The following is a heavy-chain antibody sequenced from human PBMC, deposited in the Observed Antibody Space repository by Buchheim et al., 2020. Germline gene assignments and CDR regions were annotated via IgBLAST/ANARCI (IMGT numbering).Heavy chain of an antibody. D-gene: IGHD6-6*01. Sequence: EVQLLESGGGLVQPGGSLRLSCAASGFTFSTYGMSWVRQAPGKGLEWVSVISGTGGSTYYADSVKGRFTISRDNSKNTLYPQMNSLRAEDAAVYYCAKYGRSSAYADYWGQGTL. V-gene: IGHV3-23*01. CDR2: ISGTGGST. CDR3: AKYGRSSAYADY. CDR1: GFTFSTYG. J-gene: IGHJ4*02.